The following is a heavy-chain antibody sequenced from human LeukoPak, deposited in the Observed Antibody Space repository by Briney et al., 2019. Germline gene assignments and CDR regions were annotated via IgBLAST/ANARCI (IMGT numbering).Heavy chain of an antibody. J-gene: IGHJ4*02. CDR2: IKSKTDGGTT. CDR3: TTVSDFWSGYYEPPFDY. CDR1: GFTFSSAW. Sequence: GGSLRLSCAASGFTFSSAWMSWVRQAPGKGLEWVGRIKSKTDGGTTDYAAPVKGRFTISRDDSKNTLYLQMNSLKTEDTAVYYCTTVSDFWSGYYEPPFDYWGQGTLVTVSS. D-gene: IGHD3-3*01. V-gene: IGHV3-15*01.